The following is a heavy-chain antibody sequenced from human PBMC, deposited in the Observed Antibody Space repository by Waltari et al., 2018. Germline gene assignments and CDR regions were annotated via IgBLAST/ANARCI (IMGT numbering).Heavy chain of an antibody. V-gene: IGHV3-74*01. D-gene: IGHD6-13*01. CDR3: ARVARKTYSSPVPGRDYYYGMDV. Sequence: EEQLVESGGGLIQPGESLRVSCAVSGFTFSRYWMNWVRQAPGKGLVWVARMNGDGSDTSYADSGKGRFTISRDNDKNTVYLQMKSLRAEDTAVYYCARVARKTYSSPVPGRDYYYGMDVWGLGTTVTVSS. CDR1: GFTFSRYW. J-gene: IGHJ6*02. CDR2: MNGDGSDT.